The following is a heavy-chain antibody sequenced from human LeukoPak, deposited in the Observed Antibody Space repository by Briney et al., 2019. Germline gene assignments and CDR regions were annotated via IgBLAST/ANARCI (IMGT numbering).Heavy chain of an antibody. CDR2: ISSSGSTI. Sequence: GGSLRLSCAASGFTFSDYYMSWNRQAPGKGLEWVSYISSSGSTIYYADSVKGRFTISRDNAKNSLYLQMNSLRAEDTAVYYCARDTYYDFWSGYWVPGGLGHPIDYWGQGTLVTVSS. CDR1: GFTFSDYY. D-gene: IGHD3-3*01. CDR3: ARDTYYDFWSGYWVPGGLGHPIDY. J-gene: IGHJ4*02. V-gene: IGHV3-11*04.